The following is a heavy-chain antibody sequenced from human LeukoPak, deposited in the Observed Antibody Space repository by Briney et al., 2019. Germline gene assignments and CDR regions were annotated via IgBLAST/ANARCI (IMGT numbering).Heavy chain of an antibody. CDR1: GDPITNSRFY. V-gene: IGHV4-39*07. Sequence: SETLSLTCSVSGDPITNSRFYWGWVRQPPGKGLEWIGEINHVGSTNYNPSLKSRVTISVDTSKNQFSLNLHSVTAADTAVYYCARRGQAGYLYWGQGTLVTVSS. D-gene: IGHD3-16*02. CDR3: ARRGQAGYLY. J-gene: IGHJ4*02. CDR2: INHVGST.